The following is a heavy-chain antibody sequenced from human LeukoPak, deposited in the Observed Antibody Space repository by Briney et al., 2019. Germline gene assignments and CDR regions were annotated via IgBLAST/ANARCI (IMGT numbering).Heavy chain of an antibody. CDR1: GFTFSDYY. CDR2: ISSSGSTI. CDR3: ARVPDGDYWYFDL. V-gene: IGHV3-11*01. J-gene: IGHJ2*01. D-gene: IGHD4-17*01. Sequence: GGSLRPSCAASGFTFSDYYMSWIRQAPGKGLEWVSYISSSGSTIYYADSVKGRFTISRDNAKNSLYLQMNSLRAEDTAVYYCARVPDGDYWYFDLWGRGTLVTVSS.